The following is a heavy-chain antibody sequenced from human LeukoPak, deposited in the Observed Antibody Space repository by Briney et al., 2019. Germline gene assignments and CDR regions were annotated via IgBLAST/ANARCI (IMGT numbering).Heavy chain of an antibody. J-gene: IGHJ4*02. Sequence: ASVKVSCKASGYTFTSYGINWVRQAPGQGLEWMGWISTYNGDTNYAQMLQGRVTMTTDTSTSTAYMELRSLRFDDTAVYYCARDLGSSGWALGYWGQGTLVTVSS. CDR1: GYTFTSYG. V-gene: IGHV1-18*01. CDR3: ARDLGSSGWALGY. D-gene: IGHD6-19*01. CDR2: ISTYNGDT.